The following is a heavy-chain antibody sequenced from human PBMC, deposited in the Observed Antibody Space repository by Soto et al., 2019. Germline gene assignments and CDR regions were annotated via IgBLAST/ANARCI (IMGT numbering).Heavy chain of an antibody. V-gene: IGHV4-34*01. CDR1: GGSFSGYY. CDR3: ARGRLGYCSGGSCRALRFDI. D-gene: IGHD2-15*01. CDR2: INHSGST. J-gene: IGHJ3*02. Sequence: QVQLQQWGAGLLKPSETLSLTCAVYGGSFSGYYWSWIRQPPGKGLEWYGEINHSGSTNYNPSLKSRVTISVDTSKDHFSLKLSSVTAADTAVYYCARGRLGYCSGGSCRALRFDIWGQGTMVTVSS.